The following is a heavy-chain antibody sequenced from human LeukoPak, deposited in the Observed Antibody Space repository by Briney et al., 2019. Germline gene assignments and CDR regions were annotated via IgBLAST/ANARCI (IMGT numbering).Heavy chain of an antibody. V-gene: IGHV3-48*01. CDR3: ARMMGYSGSYWAFDY. CDR1: GFTFSSYG. Sequence: GGSLRLSCAASGFTFSSYGMHWVRQAPGKGLEWVSYISSSSSTIYYADSVKGRFTISRDNAKNSLYLQMNSLRAEDTAVYYCARMMGYSGSYWAFDYWGQGTLVTVSS. J-gene: IGHJ4*02. D-gene: IGHD1-26*01. CDR2: ISSSSSTI.